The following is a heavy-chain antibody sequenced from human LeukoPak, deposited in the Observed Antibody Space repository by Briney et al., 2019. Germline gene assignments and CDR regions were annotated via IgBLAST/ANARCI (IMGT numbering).Heavy chain of an antibody. CDR2: IYYSGST. CDR1: GGSISSGDYY. CDR3: ARVVISGDAFDI. Sequence: SQTLSLTCTVSGGSISSGDYYWSWIRQPPGKGLEWIGYIYYSGSTCYNPSLKSRVTISVDTSKNQFSLKLSSVTAADTAVYYCARVVISGDAFDIWGQGTMVTVSS. D-gene: IGHD3-22*01. J-gene: IGHJ3*02. V-gene: IGHV4-30-4*01.